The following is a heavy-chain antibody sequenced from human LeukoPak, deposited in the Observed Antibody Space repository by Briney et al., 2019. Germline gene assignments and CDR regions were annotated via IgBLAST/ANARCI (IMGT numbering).Heavy chain of an antibody. J-gene: IGHJ4*02. D-gene: IGHD3-9*01. CDR3: ARGNILTGYCFDF. V-gene: IGHV4-34*01. CDR2: IHCTGAT. Sequence: SETLSLTCAVYGGSITGYYWSWIRQTPGRGLEWVGEIHCTGATSYNPSLKSRATISTDTSKNQFSLRLSSVTAADTAVYYCARGNILTGYCFDFWGQGALVTVSS. CDR1: GGSITGYY.